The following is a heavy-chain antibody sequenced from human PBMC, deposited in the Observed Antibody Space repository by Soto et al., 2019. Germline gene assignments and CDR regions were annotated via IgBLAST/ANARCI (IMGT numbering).Heavy chain of an antibody. V-gene: IGHV4-4*02. Sequence: QVQLQESGPGLVKPSGTLSLTCAVSGGSISTNNWWSWVRQPPGKGLERIGEIYHTGGTNYNPSRQSRVAMSVDKSKNQFSLNLNSVTAADTAVYSCARGKGAGTYVGFDYWGQGTLVTVSS. J-gene: IGHJ4*02. CDR3: ARGKGAGTYVGFDY. CDR2: IYHTGGT. CDR1: GGSISTNNW. D-gene: IGHD3-10*01.